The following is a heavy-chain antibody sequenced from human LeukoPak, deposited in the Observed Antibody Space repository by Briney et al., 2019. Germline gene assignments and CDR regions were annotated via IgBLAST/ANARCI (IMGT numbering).Heavy chain of an antibody. V-gene: IGHV4-39*01. CDR1: SGSISSSSYY. J-gene: IGHJ6*03. CDR2: VYYGGNT. Sequence: SETLSLTCTVSSGSISSSSYYWDWVRQPPVKGLEWIGNVYYGGNTFYNSSLESRVTISVDMSKNQFSLKLSSLTAADTAVYYCARQRADYFYHYLDVWGKGTSVTVSS. CDR3: ARQRADYFYHYLDV.